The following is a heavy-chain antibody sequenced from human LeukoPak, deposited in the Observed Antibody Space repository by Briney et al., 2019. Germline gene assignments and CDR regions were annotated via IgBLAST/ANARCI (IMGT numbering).Heavy chain of an antibody. CDR1: GFTFSSYA. J-gene: IGHJ6*02. CDR2: ISGRGSST. D-gene: IGHD4-23*01. V-gene: IGHV3-23*01. CDR3: ASTVDGTYYYYGMDV. Sequence: GGSLRLSCAASGFTFSSYAMSWVRQAPGKGLEWVSAISGRGSSTYYADSVKGRFTISRDNSKNTLYLQMSSLRAEDTAVYYCASTVDGTYYYYGMDVWGQGTTVTVSS.